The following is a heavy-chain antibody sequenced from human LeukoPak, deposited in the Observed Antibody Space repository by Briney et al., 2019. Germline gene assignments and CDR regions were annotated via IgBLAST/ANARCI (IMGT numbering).Heavy chain of an antibody. J-gene: IGHJ6*03. Sequence: ASVKVSCKASGYTFTGYYMHWVRQAPGQGLEWMGGIIPIFGTANYAQKFQGGVTITEDKSTSTAYMELSSLRSEDTAVYYCARVPPGYCSGGSCYSYYYYYMDVWGKGTTVTVSS. CDR2: IIPIFGTA. CDR3: ARVPPGYCSGGSCYSYYYYYMDV. D-gene: IGHD2-15*01. CDR1: GYTFTGYY. V-gene: IGHV1-69*06.